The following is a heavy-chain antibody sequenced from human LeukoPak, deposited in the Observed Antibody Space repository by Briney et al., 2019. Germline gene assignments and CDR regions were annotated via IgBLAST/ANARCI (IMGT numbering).Heavy chain of an antibody. CDR2: IIPILGIA. CDR1: GGTFSSYA. V-gene: IGHV1-69*04. CDR3: ARGVGSGSYS. Sequence: SVKVSCKASGGTFSSYAISWVRQAPGQGLEWMGRIIPILGIANYAQEFQGRVTITADKSTSTAYMELSSLRSEDTAVYYCARGVGSGSYSWGQGTLVTVSS. D-gene: IGHD3-10*01. J-gene: IGHJ4*02.